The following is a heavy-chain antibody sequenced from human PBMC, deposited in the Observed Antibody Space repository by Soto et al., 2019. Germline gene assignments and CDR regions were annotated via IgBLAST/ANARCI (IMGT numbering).Heavy chain of an antibody. CDR1: GFTFSSYG. D-gene: IGHD3-10*01. CDR2: ISYDGSNK. CDR3: AKDLSRNYYGSGAHYYIDV. J-gene: IGHJ6*03. Sequence: QVQLVESGGGVVQPGRSLRLSCAASGFTFSSYGMHWVRQAPGKGLEWVAVISYDGSNKYYADSVKGRFTISRDNSKNTLYLQMNSLRAEDTAVYYCAKDLSRNYYGSGAHYYIDVWGKGTTVTVSS. V-gene: IGHV3-30*18.